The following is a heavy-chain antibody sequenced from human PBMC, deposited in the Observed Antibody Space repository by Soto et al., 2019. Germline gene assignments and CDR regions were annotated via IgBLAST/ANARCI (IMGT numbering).Heavy chain of an antibody. Sequence: EVQLVESGGGLVKPGGSLRLSCAASGFTFSSYSMNWVRQAPGKGLEWVSSISSSSSYIYYADSVKGRFTISRDNAKNSLYLQMNSLRAEDTDVYYCARERVEPNYYGMDVWGQGTTVTVSS. J-gene: IGHJ6*02. D-gene: IGHD1-26*01. CDR1: GFTFSSYS. V-gene: IGHV3-21*01. CDR2: ISSSSSYI. CDR3: ARERVEPNYYGMDV.